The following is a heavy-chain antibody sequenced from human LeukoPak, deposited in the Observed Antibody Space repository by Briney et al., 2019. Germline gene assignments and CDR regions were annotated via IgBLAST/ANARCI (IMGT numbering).Heavy chain of an antibody. CDR3: ASDQFYSSSPRYYYTDV. CDR2: INHSGST. J-gene: IGHJ6*03. V-gene: IGHV4-34*01. CDR1: GGSFSGYY. D-gene: IGHD6-6*01. Sequence: PSETLSLTCAVYGGSFSGYYWSWIRQPPGKGLEWIGEINHSGSTNYNPSLKSRVTISVDTSKNQFSLKLSSVTAADTAVYYCASDQFYSSSPRYYYTDVWGKGTTVTVSS.